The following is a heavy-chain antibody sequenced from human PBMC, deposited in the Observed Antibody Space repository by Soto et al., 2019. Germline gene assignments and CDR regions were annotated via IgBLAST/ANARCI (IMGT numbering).Heavy chain of an antibody. CDR2: ISAYNGNT. CDR1: CYTFTSYG. J-gene: IGHJ5*02. CDR3: ASLLQAGWFDP. V-gene: IGHV1-18*01. D-gene: IGHD2-15*01. Sequence: ASVKVSCKASCYTFTSYGISWVRQAPGQGLEWMGWISAYNGNTNYAQKLQGRVTMTTDTSTSTAYMELRSLRSYDTAVYYCASLLQAGWFDPWGQGTLVTVSS.